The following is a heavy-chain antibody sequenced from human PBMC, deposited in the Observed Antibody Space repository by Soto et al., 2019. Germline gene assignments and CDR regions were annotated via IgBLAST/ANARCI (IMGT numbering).Heavy chain of an antibody. J-gene: IGHJ4*02. D-gene: IGHD3-9*01. Sequence: GGSLRLSCAASGFTFSSYAMSWVRQAPGKGLEWVSAISGSGGSTYYADSVKGRFTISRDNSKNTLYLQMNSLRAEDTAVYYCAKVRLRYFDWLHRGFDYWGQGTLVTVSS. CDR1: GFTFSSYA. CDR2: ISGSGGST. CDR3: AKVRLRYFDWLHRGFDY. V-gene: IGHV3-23*01.